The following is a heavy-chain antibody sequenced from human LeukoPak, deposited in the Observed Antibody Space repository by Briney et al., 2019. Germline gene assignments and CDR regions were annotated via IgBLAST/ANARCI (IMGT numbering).Heavy chain of an antibody. Sequence: SQTLSLTCAISGDSVSRNSAAWNWIRQSPSRGLEWQGRTCYRSKWYNDYAVSVKSRITINPDTSKNQFSLQLNSVTPEDTAVYYCARGGCSSTSCYIDYWYFDLWGRGTLVTVSS. CDR1: GDSVSRNSAA. CDR2: TCYRSKWYN. D-gene: IGHD2-2*02. CDR3: ARGGCSSTSCYIDYWYFDL. V-gene: IGHV6-1*01. J-gene: IGHJ2*01.